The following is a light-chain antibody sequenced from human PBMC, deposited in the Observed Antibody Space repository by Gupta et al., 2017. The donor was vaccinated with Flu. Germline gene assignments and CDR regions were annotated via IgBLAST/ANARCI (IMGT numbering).Light chain of an antibody. CDR3: ATWADRLNVVV. V-gene: IGLV1-44*01. CDR2: GKD. CDR1: SSNIGSST. Sequence: QSVLTQPPSASGTPVHRVTIPCSGSSSNIGSSTVNWYQQLPGTAPKLFIYGKDQRPSGVNDRFSGSRSGNSASLTICGLQSEDEAEYYCATWADRLNVVVFGGGTNLTVL. J-gene: IGLJ3*02.